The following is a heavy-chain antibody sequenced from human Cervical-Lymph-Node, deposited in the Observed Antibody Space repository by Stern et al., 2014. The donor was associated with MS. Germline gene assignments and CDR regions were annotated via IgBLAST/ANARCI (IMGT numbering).Heavy chain of an antibody. D-gene: IGHD6-19*01. V-gene: IGHV1-46*01. Sequence: QVQLVQSGAEVKKPGASVKVSCKASGYTFTSYYMHWVRQAPGQGLEWMGIINPSGGSTSYAQKFQGRVTMTRDTSTITVYMELSSLRSEDTAVYYCARDYGGIAVAGTHFDYWGQGTLVTVSS. CDR1: GYTFTSYY. J-gene: IGHJ4*02. CDR2: INPSGGST. CDR3: ARDYGGIAVAGTHFDY.